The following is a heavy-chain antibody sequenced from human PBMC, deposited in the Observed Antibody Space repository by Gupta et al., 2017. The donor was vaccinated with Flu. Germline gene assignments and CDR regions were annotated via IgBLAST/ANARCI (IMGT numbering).Heavy chain of an antibody. Sequence: KGLEWIGRIYTSGSTNYNPSLKSRVTMSVDTSKNQFSLKLSSVTAADTAVYYCARVRGILSGYDYYYYGMDVWGQGTTVTVSS. J-gene: IGHJ6*02. V-gene: IGHV4-4*07. CDR2: IYTSGST. D-gene: IGHD5-12*01. CDR3: ARVRGILSGYDYYYYGMDV.